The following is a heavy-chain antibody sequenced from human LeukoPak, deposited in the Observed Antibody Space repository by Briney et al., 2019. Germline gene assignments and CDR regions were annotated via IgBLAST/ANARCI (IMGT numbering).Heavy chain of an antibody. CDR1: GFTFSSYT. D-gene: IGHD6-19*01. CDR2: ISSSGSTI. J-gene: IGHJ4*02. V-gene: IGHV3-48*04. CDR3: ARPSTYSSGWYYFDY. Sequence: GGSLRLSCAASGFTFSSYTMNWVRQAPGKGLEWVSYISSSGSTIYYADSVKGRFTISRDNAKNSLYLQMNSLRAEDTAVYYCARPSTYSSGWYYFDYWGQGTLVTVSS.